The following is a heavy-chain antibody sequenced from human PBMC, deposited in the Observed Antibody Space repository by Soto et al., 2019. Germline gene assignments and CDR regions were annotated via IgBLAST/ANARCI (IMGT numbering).Heavy chain of an antibody. J-gene: IGHJ6*02. CDR1: GFTFSNAW. D-gene: IGHD3-3*01. Sequence: PGGSLRLSCAASGFTFSNAWMSWVRQAPGKGLEWVGRIKSKTDGGTTDYAAPVKGRFTISRDDSKNTLYLQMNSLKTEDTAVYYCTTAPAWSGYYSDGMDVWGQGTTVTVSS. CDR2: IKSKTDGGTT. CDR3: TTAPAWSGYYSDGMDV. V-gene: IGHV3-15*01.